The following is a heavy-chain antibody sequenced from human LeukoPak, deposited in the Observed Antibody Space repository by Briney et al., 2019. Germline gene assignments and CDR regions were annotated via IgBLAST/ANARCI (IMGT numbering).Heavy chain of an antibody. Sequence: PSETLSLTCTVSGGSISSGGYYWSWIRQHPGKGLEWIGYIYYSGSTNYNPSLKSRVTISVDTSKNQFSLKLSSVTAADTAVYYCARVPTAMVPYFDYWGQGTLVTVSS. CDR2: IYYSGST. V-gene: IGHV4-61*08. CDR1: GGSISSGGYY. D-gene: IGHD5-18*01. J-gene: IGHJ4*02. CDR3: ARVPTAMVPYFDY.